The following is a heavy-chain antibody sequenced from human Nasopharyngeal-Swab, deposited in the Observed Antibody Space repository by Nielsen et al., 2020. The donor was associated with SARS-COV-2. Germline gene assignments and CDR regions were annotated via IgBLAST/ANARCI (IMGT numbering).Heavy chain of an antibody. V-gene: IGHV3-23*01. Sequence: GGSLRLSCAASGFTFSSNAMSWVRQAPGKGLEWVSAISGSGGSTYYADSVKGRFTISSDNSKNTLYLQMNSLRAEDTAVYYCAKTDYGDLPYYFDYWGQGTLVTVSS. CDR2: ISGSGGST. CDR3: AKTDYGDLPYYFDY. J-gene: IGHJ4*02. CDR1: GFTFSSNA. D-gene: IGHD4-17*01.